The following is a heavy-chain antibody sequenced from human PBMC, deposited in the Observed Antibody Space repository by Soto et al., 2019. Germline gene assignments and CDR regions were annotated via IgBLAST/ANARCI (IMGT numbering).Heavy chain of an antibody. D-gene: IGHD5-12*01. CDR1: GFTFSSYA. CDR3: VKDLNSGSGYDFFDY. J-gene: IGHJ4*02. Sequence: GGSLRLSCAASGFTFSSYAMSWVRQAPGEGLEWVSAIDGSGGNTYYADAVKGRFTISRDNSKNTLFLQMNSLRAEDTAVYYCVKDLNSGSGYDFFDYWGQGTLVTVSS. V-gene: IGHV3-23*01. CDR2: IDGSGGNT.